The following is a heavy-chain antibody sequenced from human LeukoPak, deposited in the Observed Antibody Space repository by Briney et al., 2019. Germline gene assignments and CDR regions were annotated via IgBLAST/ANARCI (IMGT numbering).Heavy chain of an antibody. CDR2: INTDTWNP. J-gene: IGHJ4*02. D-gene: IGHD5-18*01. CDR3: ARGNGYSYGMYYFDS. V-gene: IGHV7-4-1*02. Sequence: ASVKVSCKASGGTFSSYAISWVRQAPGQGLEWMGWINTDTWNPTYAQGFTGRFVFSLDTSVSTAYLQITSLKAEDTAVYYCARGNGYSYGMYYFDSWGQGTLVTVSS. CDR1: GGTFSSYA.